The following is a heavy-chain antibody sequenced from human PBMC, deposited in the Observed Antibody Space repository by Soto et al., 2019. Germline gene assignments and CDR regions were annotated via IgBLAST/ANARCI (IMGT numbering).Heavy chain of an antibody. J-gene: IGHJ3*02. Sequence: SETLSLTCTVSGGSISSYYWSWIRQPPGKGLEWIGYIYYSGSTNYNPSLKSRVTISVDTSKNQFSLKLSSVTAADTAVYYCARDFPTYYYDSSGYYYRPDAFDIWGQGPMVTV. CDR1: GGSISSYY. CDR2: IYYSGST. D-gene: IGHD3-22*01. V-gene: IGHV4-59*01. CDR3: ARDFPTYYYDSSGYYYRPDAFDI.